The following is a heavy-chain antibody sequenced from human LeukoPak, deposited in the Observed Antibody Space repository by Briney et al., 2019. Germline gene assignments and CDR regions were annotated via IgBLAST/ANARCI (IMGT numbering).Heavy chain of an antibody. D-gene: IGHD3-3*01. CDR3: AADQYDFWSGYLAGMNV. J-gene: IGHJ6*02. CDR1: GFTFTSSA. Sequence: GASVKVSCKASGFTFTSSAVQWVRQARGQRLEWIGWIVVGSGNTNYARKFQERVTITRDMSTSTAYMELSSLRSEDTAVYYCAADQYDFWSGYLAGMNVWGQGTTVTVSS. CDR2: IVVGSGNT. V-gene: IGHV1-58*01.